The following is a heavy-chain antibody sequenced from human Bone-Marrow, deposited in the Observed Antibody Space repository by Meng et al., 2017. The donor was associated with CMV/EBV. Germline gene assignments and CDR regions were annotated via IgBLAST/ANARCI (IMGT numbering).Heavy chain of an antibody. CDR2: IRYDGSNK. CDR1: GFTFSSYG. V-gene: IGHV3-30*02. D-gene: IGHD1-26*01. CDR3: AKSLYYDYFDY. J-gene: IGHJ4*02. Sequence: GESLKISCAASGFTFSSYGMHWVRQAPGKGLEWVAFIRYDGSNKYYADSVKGRFTISRDNSKNTLYLQMISLRGEDTAVYYCAKSLYYDYFDYWGQGTLVTVSS.